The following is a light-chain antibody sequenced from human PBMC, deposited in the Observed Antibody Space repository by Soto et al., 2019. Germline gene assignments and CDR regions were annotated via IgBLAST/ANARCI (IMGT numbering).Light chain of an antibody. CDR1: QYINTR. Sequence: EIVLTQSPATLSSFPCDRVTLSCRASQYINTRLAWYQHRPGQAPRLLIYQTSIRAAGIPARFSGSGSGTDFTLTISSLEPEDFAVYYCQTGFTFGPGTKVDIK. V-gene: IGKV3-11*01. CDR3: QTGFT. CDR2: QTS. J-gene: IGKJ3*01.